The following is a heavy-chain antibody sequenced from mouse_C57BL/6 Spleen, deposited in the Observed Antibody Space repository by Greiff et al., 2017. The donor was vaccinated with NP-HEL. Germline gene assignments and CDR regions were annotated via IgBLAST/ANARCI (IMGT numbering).Heavy chain of an antibody. CDR3: ARTAQATGCD. CDR2: INPSTGGT. Sequence: EVQLQQSGPELVKPGASVKLSCKASGYTFTGYYMNWVKQSPEKSLEWIGEINPSTGGTTYNQKLKAKATLTVDKSSRTAYMQLKSRTSEDSAVYSCARTAQATGCDWGQWALVTVAA. J-gene: IGHJ3*01. CDR1: GYTFTGYY. D-gene: IGHD3-2*02. V-gene: IGHV1-42*01.